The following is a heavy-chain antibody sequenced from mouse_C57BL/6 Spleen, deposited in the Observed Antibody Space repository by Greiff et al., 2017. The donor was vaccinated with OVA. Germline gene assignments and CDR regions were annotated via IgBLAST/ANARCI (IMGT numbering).Heavy chain of an antibody. V-gene: IGHV1-82*01. Sequence: VQLVESGPELVKPGASVKISCKASGYAFSSSWMNWVKQRPGKGLEWIGRIYPGDGDTNYNGKFKGKATLTADKSSSTAYMQLSSLTSEDSAVYFCARTYYYGSSYVPYAMDYWGQGTTLTVSS. D-gene: IGHD1-1*01. CDR2: IYPGDGDT. CDR3: ARTYYYGSSYVPYAMDY. J-gene: IGHJ2*01. CDR1: GYAFSSSW.